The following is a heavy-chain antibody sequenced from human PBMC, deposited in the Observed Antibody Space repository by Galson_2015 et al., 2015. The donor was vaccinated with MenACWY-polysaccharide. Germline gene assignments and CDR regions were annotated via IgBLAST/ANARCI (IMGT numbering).Heavy chain of an antibody. Sequence: SLRLSCAASGFAFSDDWMSWVRQAPGKGPEWVGRIKSKADGGARDHAAPVKGRFTISRDDSKNTLYLQMNSLNSEDTAVYFCATLKGVPGIDSWGQGTLVTVSS. CDR2: IKSKADGGAR. J-gene: IGHJ4*02. CDR1: GFAFSDDW. D-gene: IGHD3-3*01. V-gene: IGHV3-15*01. CDR3: ATLKGVPGIDS.